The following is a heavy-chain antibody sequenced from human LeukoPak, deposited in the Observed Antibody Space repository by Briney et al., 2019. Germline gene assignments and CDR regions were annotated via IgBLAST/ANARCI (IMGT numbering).Heavy chain of an antibody. CDR3: ARVGDSSGRNKMGLGY. V-gene: IGHV3-30*01. D-gene: IGHD3-22*01. Sequence: GGSLRLSCAASGFTFSSYAMHWVRQAPGKGLEWVAVISYDGSNKYYADSVKGRFTISRDNSKNTLYLQMNSLGAEDTAVYYCARVGDSSGRNKMGLGYWGQGTLVTVSS. CDR2: ISYDGSNK. J-gene: IGHJ4*02. CDR1: GFTFSSYA.